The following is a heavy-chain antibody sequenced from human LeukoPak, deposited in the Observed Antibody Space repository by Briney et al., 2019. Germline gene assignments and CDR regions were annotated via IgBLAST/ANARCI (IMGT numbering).Heavy chain of an antibody. CDR2: IYTSGST. CDR3: ARATYYYDTLIN. J-gene: IGHJ4*02. Sequence: SETLSLTCTVSGGFISNYYWSWIRQPAGKGLEWIGRIYTSGSTNYNSSLKSRVTMSVDTSKNQFSLKLSSVTAADTAVYYCARATYYYDTLINWGQGTLVTVSS. D-gene: IGHD3-22*01. V-gene: IGHV4-4*07. CDR1: GGFISNYY.